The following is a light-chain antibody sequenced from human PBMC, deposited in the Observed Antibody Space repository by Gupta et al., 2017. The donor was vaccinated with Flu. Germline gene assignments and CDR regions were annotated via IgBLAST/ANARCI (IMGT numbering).Light chain of an antibody. CDR3: QQYYSTPWT. J-gene: IGKJ1*01. CDR2: WAS. Sequence: SLGERATINCKSSQNVLYISNNKSYLAWYQQKPGQPPKLLIYWASTRESGVPDRFSGSGSGTDFTLTISSLQAEDVAVYYCQQYYSTPWTFGQGISVEIK. CDR1: QNVLYISNNKSY. V-gene: IGKV4-1*01.